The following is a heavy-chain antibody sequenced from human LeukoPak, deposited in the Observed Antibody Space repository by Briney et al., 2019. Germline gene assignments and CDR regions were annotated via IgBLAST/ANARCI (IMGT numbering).Heavy chain of an antibody. CDR1: GYTFNSYG. J-gene: IGHJ4*02. V-gene: IGHV1-18*01. CDR2: ISAYNGNT. CDR3: ARDRYYYDSSGYIRGISFDY. D-gene: IGHD3-22*01. Sequence: ASVKVSCKASGYTFNSYGISWMRQAPGQGLEWMGWISAYNGNTKYAQKFQGRVTMTTDTSTSTAYMELKSLRSDDTAVYYCARDRYYYDSSGYIRGISFDYWGQGTLVTVSS.